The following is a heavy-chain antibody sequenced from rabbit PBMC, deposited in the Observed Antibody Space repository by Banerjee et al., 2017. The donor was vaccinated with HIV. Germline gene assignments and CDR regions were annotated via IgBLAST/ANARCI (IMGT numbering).Heavy chain of an antibody. CDR1: SSYYY. D-gene: IGHD1-1*01. CDR3: VRDLYAVSSGYYDL. V-gene: IGHV1S40*01. CDR2: IYAGSSGST. Sequence: SSYYYICWVRQAPGKGLEWIACIYAGSSGSTYYASWAKGRFTISKTSSTTVTLQMTSLTTADTATYFCVRDLYAVSSGYYDLWGPGTLVTVS. J-gene: IGHJ4*01.